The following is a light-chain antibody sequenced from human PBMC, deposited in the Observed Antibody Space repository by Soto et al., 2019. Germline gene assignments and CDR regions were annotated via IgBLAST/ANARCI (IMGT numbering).Light chain of an antibody. Sequence: QSSLAQPASLSGSPGQSITISCTGTSSDVGGYNHVSWYQQHPGKAPKLMIYEVRNRPSGVSDRFSASKSGNTASLTISGLQAEDEADYYCSSYASTSSYVFGTGTKVTVL. V-gene: IGLV2-14*01. CDR2: EVR. CDR1: SSDVGGYNH. CDR3: SSYASTSSYV. J-gene: IGLJ1*01.